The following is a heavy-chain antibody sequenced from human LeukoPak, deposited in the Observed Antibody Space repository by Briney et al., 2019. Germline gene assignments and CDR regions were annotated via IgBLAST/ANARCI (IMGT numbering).Heavy chain of an antibody. Sequence: SVKVSCKASGGTFSSYAISWVRQAPGQGLEWMGGIIPIFGTANYAQKFQGRVTITTDESTSTDYMELRSLRSEDTAVYYCARETRDYDSSGYQTNWFDPWGQGTLVTVSS. CDR1: GGTFSSYA. CDR2: IIPIFGTA. V-gene: IGHV1-69*05. J-gene: IGHJ5*02. CDR3: ARETRDYDSSGYQTNWFDP. D-gene: IGHD3-22*01.